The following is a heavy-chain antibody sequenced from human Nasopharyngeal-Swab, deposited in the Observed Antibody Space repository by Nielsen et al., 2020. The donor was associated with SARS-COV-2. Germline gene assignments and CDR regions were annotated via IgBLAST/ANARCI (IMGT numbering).Heavy chain of an antibody. Sequence: ASVKVSCKASGYTFTSYDINWVRQATGQGLEWMGWMNPNSGNTGYAQKFQGRVTMTRNTSISTAYMELSSLRSEDTAVYYCASAERGRIVVVITSFYYYYMDVWGKGTTVTVSS. CDR3: ASAERGRIVVVITSFYYYYMDV. CDR2: MNPNSGNT. CDR1: GYTFTSYD. D-gene: IGHD3-22*01. V-gene: IGHV1-8*01. J-gene: IGHJ6*03.